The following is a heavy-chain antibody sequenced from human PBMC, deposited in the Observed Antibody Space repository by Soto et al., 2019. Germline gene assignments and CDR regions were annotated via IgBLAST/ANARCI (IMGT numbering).Heavy chain of an antibody. CDR1: GGSISSYY. Sequence: SETLSLTCTVSGGSISSYYWSWIRQPPGKGLEWIGYIYYSGSTNYNPSLKSRVTISVDTSKNQFSLKLSSVTAADTAVYYCARVGIAAAGFTHFDYWGQGTLVTVSS. D-gene: IGHD6-13*01. CDR3: ARVGIAAAGFTHFDY. CDR2: IYYSGST. J-gene: IGHJ4*02. V-gene: IGHV4-59*01.